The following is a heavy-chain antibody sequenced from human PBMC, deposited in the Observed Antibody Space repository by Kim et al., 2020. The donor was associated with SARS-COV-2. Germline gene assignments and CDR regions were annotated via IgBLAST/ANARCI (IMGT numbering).Heavy chain of an antibody. CDR3: ARGWDY. CDR2: INPSGSA. CDR1: GGSFSGYL. V-gene: IGHV4-34*01. J-gene: IGHJ4*02. Sequence: SETLSLTCSLSGGSFSGYLWSWIRQSPGKGLEVIGEINPSGSANYNPSLKSRVTISLDTSKNQFSLRLTSVTAADTAVYFCARGWDYWGQGTLVTVSS.